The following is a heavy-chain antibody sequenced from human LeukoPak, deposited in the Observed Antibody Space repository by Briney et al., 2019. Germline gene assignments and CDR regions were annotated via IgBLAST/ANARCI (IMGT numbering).Heavy chain of an antibody. CDR2: ISSSSIYI. J-gene: IGHJ4*02. Sequence: GGSLRLSCAASGFTFSSYSMNWVRQAPGKGLEWVSSISSSSIYIYYADSVKGRFTISRDNAKNSLYLQMNSLRAEDTAVYYCARDGSRGNLVTAPDYWGQGTLVTVSS. D-gene: IGHD2-21*02. CDR3: ARDGSRGNLVTAPDY. V-gene: IGHV3-21*01. CDR1: GFTFSSYS.